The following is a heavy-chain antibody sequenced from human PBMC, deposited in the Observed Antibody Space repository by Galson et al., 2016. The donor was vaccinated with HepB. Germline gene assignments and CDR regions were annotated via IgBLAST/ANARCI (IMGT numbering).Heavy chain of an antibody. V-gene: IGHV3-53*01. CDR2: IYRGGSA. CDR3: ASDGGSDWYSGALEL. D-gene: IGHD6-19*01. Sequence: SLRLSCAASGFTVSSHYMTWVRQAPGKGLEWVSVIYRGGSAYYAASVRGRFITSSDNSKNTMYLEMNNLRAEDTAIYYCASDGGSDWYSGALELWGRGTLVTVSS. CDR1: GFTVSSHY. J-gene: IGHJ3*01.